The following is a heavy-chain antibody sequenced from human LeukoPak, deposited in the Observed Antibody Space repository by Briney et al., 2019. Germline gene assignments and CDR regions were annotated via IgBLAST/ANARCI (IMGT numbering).Heavy chain of an antibody. CDR3: ARSGGSRPPYVDT. D-gene: IGHD2-15*01. V-gene: IGHV5-51*01. Sequence: GESLKISCKGSGYTFSNHWIGWVRQMPGRGLEWMGLIYPGDPDTRYSPSFQGQITISADKSLTTAYIQWDSLKASDTAMYFCARSGGSRPPYVDTWGQGTLVTVSS. J-gene: IGHJ5*02. CDR2: IYPGDPDT. CDR1: GYTFSNHW.